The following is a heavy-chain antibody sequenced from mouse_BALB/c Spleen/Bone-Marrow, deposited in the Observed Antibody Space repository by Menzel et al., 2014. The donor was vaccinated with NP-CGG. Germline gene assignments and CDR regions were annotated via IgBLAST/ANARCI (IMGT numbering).Heavy chain of an antibody. Sequence: VQXQQSGAELVKPGASVKLSCTASGFNIKDTYMHWVKQRPEQGLEWIGRIDPANGNTKYDPKFQGKATITADTSSNTAYLQLSSLTSEDTAVYYCASYYYGSSGFAYWGQGTLVTVSA. D-gene: IGHD1-1*01. CDR1: GFNIKDTY. J-gene: IGHJ3*01. V-gene: IGHV14-3*02. CDR3: ASYYYGSSGFAY. CDR2: IDPANGNT.